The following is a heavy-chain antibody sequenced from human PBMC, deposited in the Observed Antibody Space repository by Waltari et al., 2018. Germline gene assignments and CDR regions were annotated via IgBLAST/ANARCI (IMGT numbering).Heavy chain of an antibody. CDR1: GGTFSSYA. CDR2: VIPIVGKA. V-gene: IGHV1-69*01. CDR3: AREGSRCSSTSCYEY. J-gene: IGHJ4*02. D-gene: IGHD2-2*01. Sequence: QVQLVQSGAEVKKPGSSVKVSCKASGGTFSSYAISWVRQAPGQGLEWMGGVIPIVGKANDEQKFHGRVTITADESTSTAYMELSSLRSEETAVYYCAREGSRCSSTSCYEYWGQGTLVTVSS.